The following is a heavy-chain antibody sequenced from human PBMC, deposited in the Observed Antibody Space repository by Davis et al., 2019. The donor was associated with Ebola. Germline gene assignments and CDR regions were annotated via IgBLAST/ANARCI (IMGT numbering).Heavy chain of an antibody. D-gene: IGHD3-3*01. CDR2: IRSKANSYAT. J-gene: IGHJ6*02. CDR3: ARGPLRFLEWLLPHTQYYYYGMDV. Sequence: GESLKISCAASGFTFSGSAMHWVRQASGKGLEWVGRIRSKANSYATAYAASVKGRFTISRDNSKNTLYLQMNSLRAEDTAVYYCARGPLRFLEWLLPHTQYYYYGMDVWGQGTTVTVSS. CDR1: GFTFSGSA. V-gene: IGHV3-73*01.